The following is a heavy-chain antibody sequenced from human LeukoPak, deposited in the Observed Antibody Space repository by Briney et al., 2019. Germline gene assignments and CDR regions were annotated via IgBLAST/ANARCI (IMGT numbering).Heavy chain of an antibody. D-gene: IGHD2-15*01. Sequence: SETLSLTCTVSGXSISSYYWSWIRQPPGKGLEWIGYIYYSGSNNYNPSLKSRVTISVDTSKNQFSLKLSSVTAADTAVYYCARDLGYCSGGSCYSLRAFDIWGQGTMVTVSS. CDR1: GXSISSYY. V-gene: IGHV4-59*01. J-gene: IGHJ3*02. CDR3: ARDLGYCSGGSCYSLRAFDI. CDR2: IYYSGSN.